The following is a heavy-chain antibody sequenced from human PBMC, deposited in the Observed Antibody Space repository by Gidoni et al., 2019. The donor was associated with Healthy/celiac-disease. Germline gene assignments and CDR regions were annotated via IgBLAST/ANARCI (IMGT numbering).Heavy chain of an antibody. CDR2: TTQDGSEK. J-gene: IGHJ4*02. D-gene: IGHD2-21*01. V-gene: IGHV3-7*03. Sequence: WVANTTQDGSEKYYVDSVKGRFTISRDNAKNSLYLKMNSLGADDTSVYYCARGAVVSAIHSTPRLYYFDYWGQGTLVTVSS. CDR3: ARGAVVSAIHSTPRLYYFDY.